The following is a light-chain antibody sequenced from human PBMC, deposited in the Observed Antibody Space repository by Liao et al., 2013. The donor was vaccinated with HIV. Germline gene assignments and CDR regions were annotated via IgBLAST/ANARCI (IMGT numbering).Light chain of an antibody. CDR1: KLGDRY. J-gene: IGLJ1*01. CDR3: QAWDSSTLYV. CDR2: QDK. V-gene: IGLV3-1*01. Sequence: SYELTQPPSVSVSPGQTASITCSGDKLGDRYAYWYQQKPGQSPVLVIYQDKKRPSGIPERFSGSNSGNTATLTISGTQAMDEADYYCQAWDSSTLYVFGPGTKVTVL.